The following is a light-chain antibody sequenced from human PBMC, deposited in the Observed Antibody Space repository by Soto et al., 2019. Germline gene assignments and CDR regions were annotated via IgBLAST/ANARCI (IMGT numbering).Light chain of an antibody. Sequence: QSALTQPASVSGSPGQSITISCTGTSSDVCAYNYVSWYQQHPGKVPKLLIYDVSYRPSGVSNRFSGFKSGNTASLTISGLQAEDEGYYYCTSYTSSITLVFGGGTKLTVL. CDR2: DVS. CDR3: TSYTSSITLV. CDR1: SSDVCAYNY. J-gene: IGLJ3*02. V-gene: IGLV2-14*03.